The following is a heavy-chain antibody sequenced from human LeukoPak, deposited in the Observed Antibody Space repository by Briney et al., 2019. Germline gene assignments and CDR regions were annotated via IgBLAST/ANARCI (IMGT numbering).Heavy chain of an antibody. Sequence: ASVKVSCEASGGTFSSYAISWVRQAPGQGLEWMGRINPNSGGTNYAQKFQGRVTMTRDTSISTAYMELSRLRSDDTAVYYCARWGPRGLPDYWGQGTLVTVSS. D-gene: IGHD3-16*01. CDR2: INPNSGGT. V-gene: IGHV1-2*02. CDR1: GGTFSSYA. J-gene: IGHJ4*02. CDR3: ARWGPRGLPDY.